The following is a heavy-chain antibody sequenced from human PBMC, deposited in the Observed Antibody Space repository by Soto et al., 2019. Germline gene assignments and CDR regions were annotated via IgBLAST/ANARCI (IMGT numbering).Heavy chain of an antibody. J-gene: IGHJ4*02. V-gene: IGHV3-30*18. D-gene: IGHD6-19*01. CDR3: AKDSSGWYHGEGYFDY. Sequence: GGSLRLSCAASGFTFSSYGMHWVRQAPGKGLEWVAVISYDGSNKYYADSVKGRFTISRDNSKNTLYLQMNSLRAEDTAVYYCAKDSSGWYHGEGYFDYWGQGTLVTVSS. CDR2: ISYDGSNK. CDR1: GFTFSSYG.